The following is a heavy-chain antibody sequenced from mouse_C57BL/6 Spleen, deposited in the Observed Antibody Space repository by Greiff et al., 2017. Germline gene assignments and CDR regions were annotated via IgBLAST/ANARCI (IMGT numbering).Heavy chain of an antibody. CDR3: ARNPDRYYDYAMDY. CDR1: GFSLTSYG. CDR2: IWSGGST. V-gene: IGHV2-2*01. D-gene: IGHD2-1*01. Sequence: VKLMESGPGLVQPSQSLSITCTVSGFSLTSYGVHWVRQSPGKGLEWLGVIWSGGSTDYNAAFISRLSISKDNSKSQVFFKMNSLQADDTAIYYCARNPDRYYDYAMDYWGQGTSVTVSS. J-gene: IGHJ4*01.